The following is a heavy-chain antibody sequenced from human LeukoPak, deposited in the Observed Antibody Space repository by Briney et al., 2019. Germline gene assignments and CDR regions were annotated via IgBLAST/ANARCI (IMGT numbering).Heavy chain of an antibody. CDR3: ARDGLIYDSSGYSYFDY. D-gene: IGHD3-22*01. CDR1: GFTFSSYA. J-gene: IGHJ4*02. V-gene: IGHV3-30-3*01. Sequence: GGSLRLSCAASGFTFSSYAMHWVRQAPGKGLEWVAVISYDGSNKYYADSVQGRFTISRDNSKNTLYLQMNSLRAEDTAVYYCARDGLIYDSSGYSYFDYWGQGTLVTVSS. CDR2: ISYDGSNK.